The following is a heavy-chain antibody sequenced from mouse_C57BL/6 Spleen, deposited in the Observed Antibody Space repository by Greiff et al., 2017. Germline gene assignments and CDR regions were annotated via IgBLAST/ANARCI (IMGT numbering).Heavy chain of an antibody. V-gene: IGHV5-17*01. D-gene: IGHD2-5*01. J-gene: IGHJ3*01. CDR3: ARDYSNYPAWFAY. CDR2: ISSGSSTI. CDR1: GFTFSDYG. Sequence: VQLKESGGGLVKPGGSLKLSCAASGFTFSDYGMHWVRQAPEKGLEWVAYISSGSSTIYYADTVKGRFTISRDNAKNTLFLQMTSLRSEDTAMYYCARDYSNYPAWFAYWGQGTLVTVSA.